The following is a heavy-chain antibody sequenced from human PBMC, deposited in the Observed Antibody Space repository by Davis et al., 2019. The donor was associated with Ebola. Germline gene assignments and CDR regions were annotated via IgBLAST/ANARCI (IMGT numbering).Heavy chain of an antibody. CDR1: RGSINTDDYF. J-gene: IGHJ4*02. CDR3: ARCGYYSRRFDY. Sequence: PSETLSLTCTVSRGSINTDDYFWSWIRKPPGKGLEWIGYIYYSGSTYYNPSLKSRVTILLDTSKNQFSLNLSSVTAADTAVYYCARCGYYSRRFDYLGQGALVTVSS. V-gene: IGHV4-30-4*01. D-gene: IGHD3-3*01. CDR2: IYYSGST.